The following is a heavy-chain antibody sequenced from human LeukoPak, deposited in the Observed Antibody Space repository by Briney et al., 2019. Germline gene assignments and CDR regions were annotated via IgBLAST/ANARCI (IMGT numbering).Heavy chain of an antibody. J-gene: IGHJ3*02. Sequence: PGGSLRLSCAASGFTFSSYAMHWVRQALGKGLEWVAVISYDGSNKYYADSVKGRFTISRDNSKNTLYLQMNSLRAEDTAVYYCARDAGVLWFGELSHAFDIWGQGTMVTVSS. CDR1: GFTFSSYA. D-gene: IGHD3-10*01. CDR2: ISYDGSNK. V-gene: IGHV3-30*04. CDR3: ARDAGVLWFGELSHAFDI.